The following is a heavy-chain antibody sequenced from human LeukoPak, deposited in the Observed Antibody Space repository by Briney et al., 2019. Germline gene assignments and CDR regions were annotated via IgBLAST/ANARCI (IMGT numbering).Heavy chain of an antibody. CDR2: IYSSGIS. CDR3: ARDRGRRVGDYYMDV. V-gene: IGHV4-4*07. Sequence: TSETLSLTCIVSGDSISNYYWSWIRQSAGKGLEWIGRIYSSGISNSNPSLKSRVTMSVDIFKNKFSLKMTSLTAADTAVYYCARDRGRRVGDYYMDVWGKGATVTISS. J-gene: IGHJ6*03. D-gene: IGHD1-26*01. CDR1: GDSISNYY.